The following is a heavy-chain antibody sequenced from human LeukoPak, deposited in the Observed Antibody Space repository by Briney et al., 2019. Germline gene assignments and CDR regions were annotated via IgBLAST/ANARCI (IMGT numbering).Heavy chain of an antibody. CDR1: GGTFSSYA. CDR3: AREGPGSSPPLAWFDP. CDR2: IIPILGIA. D-gene: IGHD6-13*01. V-gene: IGHV1-69*04. Sequence: ASVKVSCKASGGTFSSYAISWARQAPGQGLEWMGRIIPILGIANYAQKFQGRVTITADKSTSTAYMELSSLRSEDTAVYYCAREGPGSSPPLAWFDPWGQGTLVTVSS. J-gene: IGHJ5*02.